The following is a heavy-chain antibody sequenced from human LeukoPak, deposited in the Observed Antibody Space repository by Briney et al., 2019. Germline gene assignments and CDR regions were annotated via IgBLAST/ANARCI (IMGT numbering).Heavy chain of an antibody. Sequence: ASVKVSCKASGYTFTSYDISWVRQAPGQGLEWMGWISAYNSNTNYAQKLQGRVTMTTDTSTSTAYMELRSLRSDDTAVYYCARARSDIAASGYFDYWGQGTLVTVSS. J-gene: IGHJ4*02. D-gene: IGHD6-13*01. CDR3: ARARSDIAASGYFDY. CDR2: ISAYNSNT. CDR1: GYTFTSYD. V-gene: IGHV1-18*01.